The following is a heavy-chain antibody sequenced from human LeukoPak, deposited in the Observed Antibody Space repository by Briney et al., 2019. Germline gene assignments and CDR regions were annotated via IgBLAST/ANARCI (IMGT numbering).Heavy chain of an antibody. D-gene: IGHD1-26*01. J-gene: IGHJ4*02. CDR2: INPNSGGT. CDR3: ARGHVGATDFDY. Sequence: ASVKVSCKASGGTFSSYTISWVRQAPGQGLEWMGWINPNSGGTNYAQKFQGRVTMTRDMSINTAYMELSRLRSDGTAVYYCARGHVGATDFDYWGQGTLVTVSS. V-gene: IGHV1-2*02. CDR1: GGTFSSYT.